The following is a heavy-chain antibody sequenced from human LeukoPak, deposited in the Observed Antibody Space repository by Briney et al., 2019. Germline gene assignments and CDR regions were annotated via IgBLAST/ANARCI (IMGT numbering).Heavy chain of an antibody. Sequence: ASVKVSCKASGYTFTSYGITWVRQAPGQGLDWMGWINPNSGGTNYAQKFQGRVTMTRDTSISTAYMGLSRLRSDDTAVYYCARTQLTMPNDYRGQGTLVTVSS. CDR1: GYTFTSYG. D-gene: IGHD4/OR15-4a*01. J-gene: IGHJ4*02. CDR2: INPNSGGT. CDR3: ARTQLTMPNDY. V-gene: IGHV1-2*02.